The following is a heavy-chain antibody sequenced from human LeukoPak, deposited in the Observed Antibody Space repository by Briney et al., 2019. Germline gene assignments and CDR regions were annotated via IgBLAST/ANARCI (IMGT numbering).Heavy chain of an antibody. J-gene: IGHJ6*02. D-gene: IGHD2-8*02. CDR2: INQNESAK. Sequence: GGSLRLSCAASGFSFSIYWMSWVRQAPGKGLEWVAKINQNESAKYYVDSVKGRFTISRDNAKNTLSLQMNSLRAEDTAVFYCVRAGGPHTVDVWGQGTTVTVSS. V-gene: IGHV3-7*01. CDR1: GFSFSIYW. CDR3: VRAGGPHTVDV.